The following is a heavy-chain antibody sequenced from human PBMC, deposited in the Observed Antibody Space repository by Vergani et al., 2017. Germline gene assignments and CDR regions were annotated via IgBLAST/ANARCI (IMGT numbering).Heavy chain of an antibody. J-gene: IGHJ4*02. Sequence: QVQLVQSGAEVKKPGASVKVSCKASGYTFTGYYMHWVRQAPGQGLEWMGWINPNSGGTNYAQKFQGRVKITADESTSTAYMALSSLRSEETAVYYCARVTALDYSDGSGFSDYWGQGTLVTVSS. V-gene: IGHV1-2*02. CDR1: GYTFTGYY. CDR3: ARVTALDYSDGSGFSDY. CDR2: INPNSGGT. D-gene: IGHD3-22*01.